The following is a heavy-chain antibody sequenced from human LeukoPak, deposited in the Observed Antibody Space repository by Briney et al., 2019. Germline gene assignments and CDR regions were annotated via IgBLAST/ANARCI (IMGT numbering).Heavy chain of an antibody. CDR2: IKQDGSEK. CDR3: AKEVGGSGSF. CDR1: GFTFSDYW. V-gene: IGHV3-7*01. Sequence: GGSLRLSCAASGFTFSDYWMTWVRQAPGKGLEWVANIKQDGSEKYYVDSVKGRFTISRDNAKNSLYLQMNSLRAEDTAVYYCAKEVGGSGSFWGQGTLVTVSS. D-gene: IGHD3-10*01. J-gene: IGHJ4*02.